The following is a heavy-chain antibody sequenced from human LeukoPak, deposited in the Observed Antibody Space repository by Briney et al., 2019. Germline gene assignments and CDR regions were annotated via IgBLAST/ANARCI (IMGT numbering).Heavy chain of an antibody. J-gene: IGHJ4*02. CDR3: ARDRGTWNDDGFDY. Sequence: SETLSLTCTVSDYSIISGYYWGWIRQPPGKGLEWIGSIYHNGNTYYNPSLKSRITISVDTSKNQFSLKLSSVTAADTAVYYCARDRGTWNDDGFDYWGQGTLVTVSS. V-gene: IGHV4-38-2*02. CDR2: IYHNGNT. D-gene: IGHD1-1*01. CDR1: DYSIISGYY.